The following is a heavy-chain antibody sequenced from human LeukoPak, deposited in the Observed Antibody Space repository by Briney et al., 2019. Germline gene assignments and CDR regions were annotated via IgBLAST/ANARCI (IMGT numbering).Heavy chain of an antibody. Sequence: GESLKISCKVSGYSFTSYCIGWVRQMPGKGLEWMGIIYPGDSGPTYSPSFQGQVTISVDKSINTAYLQWSSLQASDTAMYYCGMSGDRVPLQVDVFEVWGKGKMVTVS. J-gene: IGHJ3*01. CDR1: GYSFTSYC. D-gene: IGHD1-26*01. CDR2: IYPGDSGP. CDR3: GMSGDRVPLQVDVFEV. V-gene: IGHV5-51*01.